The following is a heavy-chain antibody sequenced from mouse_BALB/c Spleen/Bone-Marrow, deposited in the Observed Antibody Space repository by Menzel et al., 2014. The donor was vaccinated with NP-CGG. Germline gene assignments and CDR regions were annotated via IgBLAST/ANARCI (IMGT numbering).Heavy chain of an antibody. D-gene: IGHD2-3*01. Sequence: EVQGVESGPELVKPGASVKISCKASGYSFTGYFMNWVMQSHGKGLEWIGRINPYNGDTFYNQKFKGKATLTVDKSSSTAHMELRSLASEDSAVYYCARGGLLRAMDYWGQGTSVTVSS. CDR1: GYSFTGYF. CDR2: INPYNGDT. J-gene: IGHJ4*01. CDR3: ARGGLLRAMDY. V-gene: IGHV1-20*02.